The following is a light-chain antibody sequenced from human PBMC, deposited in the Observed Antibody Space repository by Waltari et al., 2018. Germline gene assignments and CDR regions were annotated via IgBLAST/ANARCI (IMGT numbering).Light chain of an antibody. CDR3: ASWDDSLNGHWV. Sequence: QSVLTQPPSASGTPGQRVTISCSGPSSHLGNTFLNWSQQVPGTAPKLLSYRNDRRPSGVPDRFSASKSGTSASLAISGLQSEDEAEYYCASWDDSLNGHWVFGGGTKVTVL. V-gene: IGLV1-44*01. CDR1: SSHLGNTF. J-gene: IGLJ3*02. CDR2: RND.